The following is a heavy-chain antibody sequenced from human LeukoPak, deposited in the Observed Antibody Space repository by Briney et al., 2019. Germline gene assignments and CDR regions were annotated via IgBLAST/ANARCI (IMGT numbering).Heavy chain of an antibody. V-gene: IGHV1-8*03. D-gene: IGHD3-3*01. J-gene: IGHJ4*02. CDR1: GGTFSSYA. CDR2: MNPNSGNT. CDR3: ARVSQTYYDFWSGQEPYDY. Sequence: ASVKVSCKASGGTFSSYAINWVRQATGQGLEWMGWMNPNSGNTGYAQKFQGRVTITRNTSISTAYMELSSLRSEDTAVYYCARVSQTYYDFWSGQEPYDYWGQGTLVTVSS.